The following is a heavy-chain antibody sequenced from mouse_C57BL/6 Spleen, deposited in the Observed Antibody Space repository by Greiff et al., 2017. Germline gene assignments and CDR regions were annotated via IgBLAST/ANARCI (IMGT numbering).Heavy chain of an antibody. D-gene: IGHD1-1*01. CDR2: ISDGGSYT. V-gene: IGHV5-4*03. Sequence: EVMLVESGGGLVKPGGSLKLSCAASGFTFSSYAMSWVRQTPEKRLEWVATISDGGSYTYYPDNVKGRFPISRDNAKNNLYLQMSHLKSEDTAMYYCARAVYSYGSGWYFDVWGTGTTVTVSS. J-gene: IGHJ1*03. CDR1: GFTFSSYA. CDR3: ARAVYSYGSGWYFDV.